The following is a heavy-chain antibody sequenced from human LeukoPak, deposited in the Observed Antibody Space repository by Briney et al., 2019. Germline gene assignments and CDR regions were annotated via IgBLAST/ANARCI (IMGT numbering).Heavy chain of an antibody. CDR3: AKVNAPSDAFDI. V-gene: IGHV3-23*01. CDR2: ISGSGGST. CDR1: GFTFSSYA. Sequence: HPGGSLRLSCAASGFTFSSYAMSWVRQAPGKGLEWVSAISGSGGSTYYADSVKGRFTISRDNSKNTLYLQMNSLRAEDTAVYYCAKVNAPSDAFDIWGQGTMVTVSS. J-gene: IGHJ3*02.